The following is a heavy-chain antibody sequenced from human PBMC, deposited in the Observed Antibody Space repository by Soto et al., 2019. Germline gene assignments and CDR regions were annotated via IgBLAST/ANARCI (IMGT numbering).Heavy chain of an antibody. CDR1: GYSFTSYW. D-gene: IGHD6-19*01. V-gene: IGHV5-51*01. Sequence: GESLKISCKGSGYSFTSYWIGWVRQMPGKGLEWMGIIYPGDSDTRYSPSFQGQVTISADKSISTAYLQWSSLKASDTAMYYCASSRNEAGYSSGWYRSYYYYGMDVWGQGTTVTVS. CDR2: IYPGDSDT. J-gene: IGHJ6*02. CDR3: ASSRNEAGYSSGWYRSYYYYGMDV.